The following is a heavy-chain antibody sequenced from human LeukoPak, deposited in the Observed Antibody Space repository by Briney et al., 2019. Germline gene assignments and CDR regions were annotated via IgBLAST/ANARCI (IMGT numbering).Heavy chain of an antibody. CDR1: GFTFSSYA. J-gene: IGHJ3*02. CDR2: ISGSGGST. CDR3: AKENFYDSGGYWPGAFDI. Sequence: GGSLRLSCAASGFTFSSYAMSWGRQAPGKGLEWVSTISGSGGSTYYADSVKGRFTISRDNSKNTLYLQMNSLRAEDTAVYYCAKENFYDSGGYWPGAFDIWGQGTMVTVSS. V-gene: IGHV3-23*01. D-gene: IGHD3-22*01.